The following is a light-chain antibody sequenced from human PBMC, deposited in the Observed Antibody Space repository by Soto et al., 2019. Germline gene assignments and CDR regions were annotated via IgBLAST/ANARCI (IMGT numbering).Light chain of an antibody. CDR1: QSVRSSF. Sequence: EIVMTQSPATLSVSPGERATLSCRASQSVRSSFLACYQQKPCQALSLLIYGASPRATGIPPRFSGSGSGTEFTLTISSLQSRDFAVSYCQQYDNWLWTFGQGTKVDI. J-gene: IGKJ1*01. CDR3: QQYDNWLWT. V-gene: IGKV3-15*01. CDR2: GAS.